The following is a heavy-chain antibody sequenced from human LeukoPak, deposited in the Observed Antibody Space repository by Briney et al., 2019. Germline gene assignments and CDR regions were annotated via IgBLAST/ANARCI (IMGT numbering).Heavy chain of an antibody. V-gene: IGHV4-38-2*01. Sequence: PSETLSLTCAVSGYSISSGYYWGWIRQPPGKGLEWIGSIYHSGSTYYNPSLKSRVTISVDTSKNQFSLKLSSVTAADTAVYYCARHHRIAARFAPFYYWGQGTLVTVSS. CDR2: IYHSGST. D-gene: IGHD6-6*01. CDR1: GYSISSGYY. J-gene: IGHJ4*02. CDR3: ARHHRIAARFAPFYY.